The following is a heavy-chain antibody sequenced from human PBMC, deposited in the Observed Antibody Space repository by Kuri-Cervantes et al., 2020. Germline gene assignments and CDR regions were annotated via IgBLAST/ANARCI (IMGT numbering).Heavy chain of an antibody. V-gene: IGHV1-18*01. J-gene: IGHJ3*02. D-gene: IGHD6-13*01. CDR2: ISAYNGNT. Sequence: ASVKVSGKASGYTLTSFGISWVRQAPGQGLEWMGWISAYNGNTNYAQKLQGRVTMTTDTSTSTAYMELSSLRSEDTAVYYCASAAFHSSSWHKSDDAFDIWGQGTMVTVSS. CDR1: GYTLTSFG. CDR3: ASAAFHSSSWHKSDDAFDI.